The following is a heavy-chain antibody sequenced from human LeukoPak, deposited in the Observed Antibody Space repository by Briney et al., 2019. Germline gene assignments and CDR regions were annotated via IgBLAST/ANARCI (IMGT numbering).Heavy chain of an antibody. CDR3: AREGMVAQNYFDY. Sequence: SVKVSCKASGGTFSSYAISWVRQAPGQGLEWMGRIIPIFGTANYAQKFQGRVTITTDESTSTAYMELSSLRSEDTAVYYCAREGMVAQNYFDYWGQGTLVIVSS. CDR2: IIPIFGTA. J-gene: IGHJ4*02. CDR1: GGTFSSYA. V-gene: IGHV1-69*05. D-gene: IGHD1-26*01.